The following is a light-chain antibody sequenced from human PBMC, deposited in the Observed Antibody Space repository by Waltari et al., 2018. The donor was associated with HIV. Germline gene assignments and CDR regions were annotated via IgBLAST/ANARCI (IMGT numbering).Light chain of an antibody. V-gene: IGKV3-20*01. Sequence: EVVLTQSPDTLSLSPGEGAVLSCRASQRVNSNSLAWYQQKPGQAPRLLIFAASSRATGSPDRFSGSGSGTDCTLAISGLKPEDFATYYCQQYGSSPQTFGQGTKLEIK. CDR3: QQYGSSPQT. CDR1: QRVNSNS. CDR2: AAS. J-gene: IGKJ2*01.